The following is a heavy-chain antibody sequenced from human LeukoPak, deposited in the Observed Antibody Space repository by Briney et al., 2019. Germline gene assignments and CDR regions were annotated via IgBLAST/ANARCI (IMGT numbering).Heavy chain of an antibody. CDR2: ITGRSSYI. D-gene: IGHD4-17*01. V-gene: IGHV3-21*01. CDR1: GFTFSSYS. J-gene: IGHJ4*02. Sequence: GGSLRLSCAASGFTFSSYSMNWVRQAPGKGLEWVASITGRSSYIYYADSVKGRFTVSRDNAKKALFLQMSSLRVEDTAVYYCARDPSLESDYGVYSADWGQGTLVTVS. CDR3: ARDPSLESDYGVYSAD.